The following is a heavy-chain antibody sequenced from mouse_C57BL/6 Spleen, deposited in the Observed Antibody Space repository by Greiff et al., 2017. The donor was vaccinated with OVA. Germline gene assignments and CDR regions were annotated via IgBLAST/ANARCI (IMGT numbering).Heavy chain of an antibody. D-gene: IGHD1-1*01. J-gene: IGHJ1*03. V-gene: IGHV1-52*01. CDR2: IDPSDSET. Sequence: QVQLQQPGAELVRPGSSVKLSCKASGYTFTSYWMHWVKQRPIQGLEWIGNIDPSDSETHYNQKFKDKATLTVDKSSSTAYMPLSSLTSEASAVYYCARNTDFHYYGSSHWYFDDWGTGTTVTVSS. CDR1: GYTFTSYW. CDR3: ARNTDFHYYGSSHWYFDD.